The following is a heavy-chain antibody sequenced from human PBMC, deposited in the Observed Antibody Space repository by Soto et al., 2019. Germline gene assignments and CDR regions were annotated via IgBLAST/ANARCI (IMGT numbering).Heavy chain of an antibody. CDR1: GGTFSSYT. V-gene: IGHV1-69*02. CDR2: ILPILGIA. CDR3: AAGSGRGFFDY. Sequence: QVQLVQSGAEVKKPGSSVKVSCKASGGTFSSYTISWVRQAPGQGLEWMGRILPILGIANYAQKFQDRVIVTADQSTSTAHMELSSLSSEETAVYYCAAGSGRGFFDYWGQGALVTASS. J-gene: IGHJ4*02. D-gene: IGHD3-10*01.